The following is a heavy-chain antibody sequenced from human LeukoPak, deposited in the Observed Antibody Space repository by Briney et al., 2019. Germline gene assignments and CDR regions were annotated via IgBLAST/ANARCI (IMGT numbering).Heavy chain of an antibody. CDR2: ISSSSSYI. CDR1: GFTFSGYS. CDR3: AKRWGYYYDSSGYQD. D-gene: IGHD3-22*01. Sequence: GGSLRLSCAASGFTFSGYSMNWVRQAPGKGLEWVSSISSSSSYIYYADSVKGRFTISRDNSKNMLYLQMNSLRAEDTAVYYCAKRWGYYYDSSGYQDWGQGTLVTVSS. J-gene: IGHJ4*02. V-gene: IGHV3-21*04.